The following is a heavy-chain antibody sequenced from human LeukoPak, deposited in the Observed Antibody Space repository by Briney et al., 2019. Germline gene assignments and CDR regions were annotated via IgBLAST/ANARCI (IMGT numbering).Heavy chain of an antibody. D-gene: IGHD6-19*01. CDR2: ITNSGGST. CDR1: GFTFDDYA. CDR3: AREYSSGWTNFDY. V-gene: IGHV3-23*01. Sequence: GGSLRLSCAASGFTFDDYAMSWARQAPGKGLEWVSAITNSGGSTYYADSVKGRFTISRDNSKSTLYLQMNSLRAEDTAVYYCAREYSSGWTNFDYWGQGTLVTVSS. J-gene: IGHJ4*02.